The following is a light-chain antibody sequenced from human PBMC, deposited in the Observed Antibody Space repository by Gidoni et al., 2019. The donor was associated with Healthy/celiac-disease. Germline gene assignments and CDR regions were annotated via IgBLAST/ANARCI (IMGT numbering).Light chain of an antibody. J-gene: IGKJ2*01. V-gene: IGKV3-20*01. CDR1: QSVSTGY. CDR2: GAS. CDR3: QQYGSSPPYT. Sequence: EIVLTQSPGTLSLSPGESATLSCRASQSVSTGYLAWYQQKPGQAPRLLIYGASSRATGIPDRFSGSGSGTDFTLTISRLEPEDLAVYYCQQYGSSPPYTFGQGTKLEIK.